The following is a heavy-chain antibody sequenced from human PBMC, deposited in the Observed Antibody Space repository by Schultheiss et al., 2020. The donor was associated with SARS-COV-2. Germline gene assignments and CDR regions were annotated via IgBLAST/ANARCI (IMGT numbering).Heavy chain of an antibody. CDR2: INPSGGST. J-gene: IGHJ5*02. CDR1: GGTFSSYA. V-gene: IGHV1-46*01. D-gene: IGHD1-7*01. Sequence: ASVKVSCKASGGTFSSYAISWVRQAPGQGLEWMGIINPSGGSTSYAQKFQGRVTMTGDMSISTAYMDLSRLKSDDTAVYYCARDQGYDWNYVSNWFDPWGQGTLVTVSS. CDR3: ARDQGYDWNYVSNWFDP.